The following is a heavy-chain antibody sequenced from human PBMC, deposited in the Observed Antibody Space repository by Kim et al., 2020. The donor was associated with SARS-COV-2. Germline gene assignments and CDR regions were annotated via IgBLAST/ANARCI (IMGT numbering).Heavy chain of an antibody. J-gene: IGHJ4*02. D-gene: IGHD3-9*01. Sequence: GGSLRLSCSGSGFPFGDYRLSWVRQAPGEGLEWVGSIRVGGTTEHAASVKGRFTASSDDSKNIAYLEMSSLKTEDTAVYYCSASSGRGDWSLGVWGQGTLVTVSS. V-gene: IGHV3-49*04. CDR2: IRVGGTT. CDR1: GFPFGDYR. CDR3: SASSGRGDWSLGV.